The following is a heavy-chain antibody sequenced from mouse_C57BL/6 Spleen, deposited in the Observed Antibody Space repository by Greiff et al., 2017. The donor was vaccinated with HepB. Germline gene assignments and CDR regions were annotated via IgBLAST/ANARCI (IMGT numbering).Heavy chain of an antibody. V-gene: IGHV1-69*01. Sequence: QVQLQQPGAELVMPGASVKLSCKASGYTFTSYWMHWVKQRPGQGLEWIGEIDPSDSYTNYNQKFKGKSTLTVDKSSSTAYMQLSSLTSEDSAVYYYARAFYYGNSGRVDYWGQGTTLTVSS. CDR3: ARAFYYGNSGRVDY. CDR1: GYTFTSYW. D-gene: IGHD2-1*01. CDR2: IDPSDSYT. J-gene: IGHJ2*01.